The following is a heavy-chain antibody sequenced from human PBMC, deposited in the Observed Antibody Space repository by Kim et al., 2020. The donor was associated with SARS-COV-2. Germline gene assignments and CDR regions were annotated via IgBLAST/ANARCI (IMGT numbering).Heavy chain of an antibody. Sequence: GGSLRLSCAASGFTFGSYAMHWVRQAPGKGLEWVSRIRCNGGSISYADSVKGRFTISRDNAKNSLYLQMNSLRAEDTALYYCAKDGAAAGASETLFDYWGQGTLVTVSS. CDR2: IRCNGGSI. J-gene: IGHJ4*02. V-gene: IGHV3-9*01. CDR1: GFTFGSYA. CDR3: AKDGAAAGASETLFDY. D-gene: IGHD6-13*01.